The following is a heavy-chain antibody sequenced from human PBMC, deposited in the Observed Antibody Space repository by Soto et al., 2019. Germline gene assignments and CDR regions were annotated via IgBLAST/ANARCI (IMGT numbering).Heavy chain of an antibody. J-gene: IGHJ5*02. CDR1: GASISSYY. D-gene: IGHD6-6*01. V-gene: IGHV4-59*01. CDR3: PGISSASLVDWFHP. CDR2: IYHSGITGST. Sequence: SETLSLTCTVSGASISSYYWTWIRQPPGKGLEWIGYIYHSGITGSTNYSPSLKSRVTISVDTSIDQISLILRSVPAADTALYYCPGISSASLVDWFHPLSQATLVTSST.